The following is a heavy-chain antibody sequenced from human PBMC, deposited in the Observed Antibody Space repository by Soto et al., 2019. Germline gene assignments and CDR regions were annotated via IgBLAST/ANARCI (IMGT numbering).Heavy chain of an antibody. J-gene: IGHJ4*02. V-gene: IGHV4-39*07. Sequence: SETLSLTCTVSGGSVSSSSYSWGWIRQSPGKGLEWIGTIYSSENTYYNPSLKSRVTISVDTSKNQFSLKLSSVTAADTAVYYCASFPTRPYYASNYFDYWGQGTLVTVSS. CDR3: ASFPTRPYYASNYFDY. D-gene: IGHD2-2*01. CDR1: GGSVSSSSYS. CDR2: IYSSENT.